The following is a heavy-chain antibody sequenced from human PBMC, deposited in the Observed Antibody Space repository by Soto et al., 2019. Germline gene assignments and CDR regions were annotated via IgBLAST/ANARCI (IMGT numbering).Heavy chain of an antibody. CDR3: ARTGDFGVVDALDV. D-gene: IGHD3-3*01. Sequence: ASVKVSCKASGYTFTGYYMHWLRQSPGQGLEWMGWINPNSGGTNYAQKFQGRVTMTRDTSISTAYMELSRLRSDDTAVYYCARTGDFGVVDALDVWGQGTTVTVSS. J-gene: IGHJ6*02. V-gene: IGHV1-2*02. CDR1: GYTFTGYY. CDR2: INPNSGGT.